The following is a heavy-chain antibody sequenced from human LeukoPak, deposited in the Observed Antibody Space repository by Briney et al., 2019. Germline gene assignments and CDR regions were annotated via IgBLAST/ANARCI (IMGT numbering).Heavy chain of an antibody. V-gene: IGHV3-15*01. CDR3: TTLGSSWYGVDY. CDR2: IKSKTDGGTT. Sequence: GGSLRLSCAACGFTFSNAWRSWVRQAPGKGLEWVGRIKSKTDGGTTDYAAPVKGRFTISRDDSKNTLYLQMNSLKTEDTAVSYCTTLGSSWYGVDYWGQGTLVTVSS. D-gene: IGHD6-13*01. CDR1: GFTFSNAW. J-gene: IGHJ4*02.